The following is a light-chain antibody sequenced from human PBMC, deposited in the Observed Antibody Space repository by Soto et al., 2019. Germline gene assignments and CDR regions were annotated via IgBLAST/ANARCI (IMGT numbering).Light chain of an antibody. CDR3: QSYDKRVSAYV. V-gene: IGLV1-40*01. J-gene: IGLJ1*01. CDR1: SSNIGAGYE. CDR2: GNG. Sequence: QSVLTQPPSVSGAPGQRVTVSCTGTSSNIGAGYEVHWYHQLPGTAPKLLVSGNGNRPSGVPDRLSASKSGTSASLAITGLQAEDEVHYFCQSYDKRVSAYVFSSGTKVAV.